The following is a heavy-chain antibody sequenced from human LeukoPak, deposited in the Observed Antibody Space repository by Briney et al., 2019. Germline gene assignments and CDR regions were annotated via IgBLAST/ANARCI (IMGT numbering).Heavy chain of an antibody. Sequence: PGGSLRLSCAASGFTFSSYAMSWVRQAPGKGLEWVSAISGSGPYTFYTDSVKGRFTISRDSSKNTLYLQMNSLRAEDTAVYYCARDPPFIIGTTFFDYWGQGTLVTVSS. CDR1: GFTFSSYA. V-gene: IGHV3-23*01. D-gene: IGHD1-20*01. J-gene: IGHJ4*02. CDR3: ARDPPFIIGTTFFDY. CDR2: ISGSGPYT.